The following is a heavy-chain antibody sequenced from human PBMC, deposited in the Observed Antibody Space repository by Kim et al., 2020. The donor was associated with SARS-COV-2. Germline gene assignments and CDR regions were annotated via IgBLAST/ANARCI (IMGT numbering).Heavy chain of an antibody. CDR2: ISGSGGST. Sequence: GGSLRLSCAASGFTFSSYAMSWVRQAPGKGLEWVSAISGSGGSTYYADSVKGRFTISRDNSKNTLYLQMNSLRAEDTAVYYCAKDDSSSSWSYWYFDLWGRGTLVTVSS. CDR3: AKDDSSSSWSYWYFDL. D-gene: IGHD6-13*01. J-gene: IGHJ2*01. CDR1: GFTFSSYA. V-gene: IGHV3-23*01.